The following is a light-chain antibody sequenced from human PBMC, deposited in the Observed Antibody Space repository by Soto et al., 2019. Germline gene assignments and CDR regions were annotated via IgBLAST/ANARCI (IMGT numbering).Light chain of an antibody. V-gene: IGKV3-11*01. CDR2: DAS. CDR1: QSVSSY. CDR3: QQRSKG. Sequence: EMVLTQSPATLSLSPGERATLSCRASQSVSSYLAWYQQKPGQAPRLLIYDASNRATGIPARFSGSGSGTDFTLTISSLEPEDFAVYYCQQRSKGFGPGTKVDIK. J-gene: IGKJ3*01.